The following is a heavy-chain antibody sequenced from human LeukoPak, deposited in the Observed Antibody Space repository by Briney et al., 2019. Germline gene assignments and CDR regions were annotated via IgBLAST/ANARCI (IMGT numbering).Heavy chain of an antibody. CDR1: GGTFSNYA. CDR2: IIPIVDIA. V-gene: IGHV1-69*04. CDR3: ARGAVTTQRSWFDP. D-gene: IGHD4-11*01. J-gene: IGHJ5*02. Sequence: GSSVKVSCKASGGTFSNYAISWVRQAPGQGLEWMGRIIPIVDIANNAQKFQGRVTIAADKSTTTAYMELGSLRFEDSAVYYCARGAVTTQRSWFDPWGQGTLVTVSS.